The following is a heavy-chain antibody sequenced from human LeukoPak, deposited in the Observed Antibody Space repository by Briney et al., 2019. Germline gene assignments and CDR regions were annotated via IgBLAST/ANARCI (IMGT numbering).Heavy chain of an antibody. D-gene: IGHD5-12*01. V-gene: IGHV3-48*03. Sequence: GGSLRLSCAASGFTSSSYEMMWLRQAPGKGLEWVSYISNSGTTIHYGDSVKGRFTISKDNAKNSLYLQMNSLRAEDTALYHCARSGYSGYDPFDYWGQGTLVTVSS. J-gene: IGHJ4*02. CDR3: ARSGYSGYDPFDY. CDR1: GFTSSSYE. CDR2: ISNSGTTI.